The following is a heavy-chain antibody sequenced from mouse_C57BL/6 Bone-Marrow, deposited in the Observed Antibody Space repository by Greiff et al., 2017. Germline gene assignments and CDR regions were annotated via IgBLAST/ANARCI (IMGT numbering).Heavy chain of an antibody. D-gene: IGHD2-10*02. J-gene: IGHJ3*01. CDR1: GYTFTSYW. CDR2: IHPNSGST. Sequence: QVQLQQPGPELVKPGASVKLSCKASGYTFTSYWMHWVKQRPGQGLEWIGMIHPNSGSTNYNEKFKSKATLTVDKSSSTAYMQLSSLTSEDSAVYYCARPSGRSWFAYWGQGTLVTVSA. V-gene: IGHV1-64*01. CDR3: ARPSGRSWFAY.